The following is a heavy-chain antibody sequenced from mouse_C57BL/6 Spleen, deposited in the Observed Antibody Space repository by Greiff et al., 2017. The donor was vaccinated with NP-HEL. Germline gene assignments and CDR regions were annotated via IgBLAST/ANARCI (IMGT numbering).Heavy chain of an antibody. Sequence: QVHVKQPGAELVRPGSSVKLSCKASGYTFTSYWMHWVKQRPIQGLEWIGNIDPSDSETPYNQKFKDKATLTVDKSSSTAYMQLSSLTSEDSAIYYCARSRDTTNFFDYWGQGTTLTVSS. J-gene: IGHJ2*01. V-gene: IGHV1-52*01. CDR3: ARSRDTTNFFDY. CDR1: GYTFTSYW. D-gene: IGHD2-12*01. CDR2: IDPSDSET.